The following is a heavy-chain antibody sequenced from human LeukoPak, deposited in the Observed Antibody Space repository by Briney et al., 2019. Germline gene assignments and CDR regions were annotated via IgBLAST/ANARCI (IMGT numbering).Heavy chain of an antibody. CDR3: ARSGGEGLFGGYYYMDV. Sequence: SETLSLTCTVSGGSISSYYWSWIRQPPGKGLEWIGEINHSGSTNYNPSLKSRVTISVDTSKNQFSLKLSSVTAADTAVYYCARSGGEGLFGGYYYMDVWGKGTTVTVSS. J-gene: IGHJ6*03. V-gene: IGHV4-34*01. CDR2: INHSGST. D-gene: IGHD3-3*01. CDR1: GGSISSYY.